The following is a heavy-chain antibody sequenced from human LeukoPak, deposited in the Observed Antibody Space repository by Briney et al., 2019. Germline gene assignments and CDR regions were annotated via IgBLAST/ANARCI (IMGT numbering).Heavy chain of an antibody. Sequence: GGSLRLSCAASGFTFSSYGMHWVRQAPGKGLERVAFIRYDGSNKYYADSVKGRFTISRDNSKNTLYLQMNSLRAEDTAVYYCAKEAYSSGWYWLDYWGQGTLVTVSS. D-gene: IGHD6-19*01. V-gene: IGHV3-30*02. CDR1: GFTFSSYG. J-gene: IGHJ4*02. CDR2: IRYDGSNK. CDR3: AKEAYSSGWYWLDY.